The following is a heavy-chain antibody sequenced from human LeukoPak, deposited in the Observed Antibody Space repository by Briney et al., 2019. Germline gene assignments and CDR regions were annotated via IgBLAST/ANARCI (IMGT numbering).Heavy chain of an antibody. D-gene: IGHD2-21*02. Sequence: GGSLRLSCAASGYTFSSFSINWVRQAPGKGLEWVSAISVRSNYIYYADSVKGRFTVSRDNSKNTLYLQMNSLRAEDTAVYYCAKDRAYCGGDCYHFDYWGQGTLVTVSS. CDR3: AKDRAYCGGDCYHFDY. V-gene: IGHV3-21*04. CDR1: GYTFSSFS. CDR2: ISVRSNYI. J-gene: IGHJ4*02.